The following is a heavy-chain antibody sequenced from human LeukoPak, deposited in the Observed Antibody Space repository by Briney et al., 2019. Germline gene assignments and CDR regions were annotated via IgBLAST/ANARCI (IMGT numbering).Heavy chain of an antibody. D-gene: IGHD3/OR15-3a*01. CDR2: MNPNSGNT. CDR1: GYTFTSYD. J-gene: IGHJ6*03. V-gene: IGHV1-8*01. CDR3: ARGRGLFSPGGGYYYYMDV. Sequence: APVKVSCKASGYTFTSYDINWVRQATGQGLEWMGWMNPNSGNTGYAQKFQDRVTMTRNTSISTAYMELSSLRSENTAVYYCARGRGLFSPGGGYYYYMDVWGKGTTVTVSS.